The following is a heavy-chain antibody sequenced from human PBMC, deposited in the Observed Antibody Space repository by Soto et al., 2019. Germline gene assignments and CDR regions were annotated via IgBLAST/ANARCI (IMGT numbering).Heavy chain of an antibody. Sequence: QVQLQESGPGLVKPSQTLSLTCTVSGGSISSGDYYWSWIRQHPGKGLEWIGYIYYSGSTYYNPSLQSRVTMSADTSKNQFSLKLSSVTAADTAVYYCARWWSGSRQGFDPWGQGTRVTVSS. CDR3: ARWWSGSRQGFDP. J-gene: IGHJ5*02. CDR1: GGSISSGDYY. V-gene: IGHV4-31*03. D-gene: IGHD3-3*01. CDR2: IYYSGST.